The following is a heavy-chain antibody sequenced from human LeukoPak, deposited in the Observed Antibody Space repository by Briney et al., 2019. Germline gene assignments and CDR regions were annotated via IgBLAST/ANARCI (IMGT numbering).Heavy chain of an antibody. Sequence: GGSLRLSCAASGFTFSSYAMSWVRQAPGKGLEWVSAISGSGGSTYYADSVKGRFTISRDNSKNTLYLQMNSLKTEDTAVYYCTTAGTPAHTGRIYDYVWGSYRLNWYFDLWGRGTLVTVSS. CDR3: TTAGTPAHTGRIYDYVWGSYRLNWYFDL. D-gene: IGHD3-16*02. CDR1: GFTFSSYA. J-gene: IGHJ2*01. V-gene: IGHV3-23*01. CDR2: ISGSGGST.